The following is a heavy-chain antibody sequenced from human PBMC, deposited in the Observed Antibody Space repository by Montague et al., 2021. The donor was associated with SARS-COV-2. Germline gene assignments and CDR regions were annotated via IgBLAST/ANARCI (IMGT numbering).Heavy chain of an antibody. CDR3: ARGRDQLGWFDP. CDR2: IYHYGSA. D-gene: IGHD7-27*01. V-gene: IGHV4-59*01. J-gene: IGHJ5*02. CDR1: GGSISSSY. Sequence: SETLSLTCSVSGGSISSSYWSWIRQPPGKGLEWIGYIYHYGSAKYNPSLRSRLTMSIDTSKDQLSLKLSSLTAADAAVYYCARGRDQLGWFDPWGQGTLVTVSS.